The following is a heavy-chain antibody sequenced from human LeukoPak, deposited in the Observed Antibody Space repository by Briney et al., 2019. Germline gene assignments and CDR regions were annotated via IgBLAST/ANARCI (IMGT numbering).Heavy chain of an antibody. V-gene: IGHV3-15*01. CDR1: GFSFSNAW. J-gene: IGHJ4*02. Sequence: GGSLSLSCAASGFSFSNAWMYWGRQAPGKGLEWVGRIKRKSDGGTTDYAAPVKGRFTISRDDSISTLYLEINSLRSEDTAVYYCDQFCTGNGKVYSWGQGTLVTVSS. D-gene: IGHD2-8*02. CDR2: IKRKSDGGTT. CDR3: DQFCTGNGKVYS.